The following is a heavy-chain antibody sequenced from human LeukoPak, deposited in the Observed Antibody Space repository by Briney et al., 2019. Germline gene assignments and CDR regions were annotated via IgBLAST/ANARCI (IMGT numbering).Heavy chain of an antibody. Sequence: PSETLSLTCTVSGDSMTSYYWSWIRQPPGKGLEWIGNIYYSGTSNYSPSLRSRVTISEDTSKNQFSLELNSVTVADTAVYYCARHDQVSTSSPKFNDAFDIWGQGTMVTVSS. J-gene: IGHJ3*02. D-gene: IGHD2-2*01. CDR2: IYYSGTS. CDR3: ARHDQVSTSSPKFNDAFDI. V-gene: IGHV4-59*08. CDR1: GDSMTSYY.